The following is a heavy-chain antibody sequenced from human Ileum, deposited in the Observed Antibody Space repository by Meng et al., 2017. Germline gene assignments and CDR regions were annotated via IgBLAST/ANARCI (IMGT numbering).Heavy chain of an antibody. Sequence: QVRLVQSGAEGKKPGASVKVSCKASGYIFTRYGIGWVRQAPGQGLEWMGWISPYSGNTKYAQKLQGRVTMTTATSTSTAYMELRNLISDDTAVYYCARDTVGTTLGDYWGQGTLVTVSS. CDR2: ISPYSGNT. V-gene: IGHV1-18*01. CDR1: GYIFTRYG. CDR3: ARDTVGTTLGDY. D-gene: IGHD4-23*01. J-gene: IGHJ4*02.